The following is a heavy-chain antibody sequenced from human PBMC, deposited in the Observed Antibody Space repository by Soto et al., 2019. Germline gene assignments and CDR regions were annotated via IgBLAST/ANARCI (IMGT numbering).Heavy chain of an antibody. J-gene: IGHJ4*02. CDR1: GCSITTGCYY. D-gene: IGHD2-15*01. CDR3: ARTKCSGGSCYSWSLDY. V-gene: IGHV4-31*03. Sequence: TRSLTCTFSGCSITTGCYYWRWLRQLPGKGLEWIGHRYYSESTYYNPSLKSRVSISLDTSKNQFSLKLSFVTAADTAMYYCARTKCSGGSCYSWSLDYWGQGTPVTVSS. CDR2: RYYSEST.